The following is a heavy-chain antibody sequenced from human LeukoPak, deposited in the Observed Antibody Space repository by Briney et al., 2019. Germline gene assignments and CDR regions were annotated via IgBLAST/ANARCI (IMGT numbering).Heavy chain of an antibody. CDR3: ARDLRRVVVAALDY. J-gene: IGHJ4*02. D-gene: IGHD2-15*01. Sequence: RPGGSLRLSCAASGFTFDDYGMSWVRQAPGKGLEWVSGINWNGGSTGYADSVKGRFTISRDNAENSLYLQMNSLRAEDTAVYYCARDLRRVVVAALDYWGQGTLVTVSS. V-gene: IGHV3-20*04. CDR2: INWNGGST. CDR1: GFTFDDYG.